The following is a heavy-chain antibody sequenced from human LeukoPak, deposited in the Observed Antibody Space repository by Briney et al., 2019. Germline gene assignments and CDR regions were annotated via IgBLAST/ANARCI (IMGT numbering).Heavy chain of an antibody. CDR3: ARDNGSGSYLFDY. J-gene: IGHJ4*02. CDR1: GYTFTGYY. D-gene: IGHD3-10*01. Sequence: GASVKVSCKASGYTFTGYYMHWVRQAPGQGLEWMGLISPNSGGTNYAQKFQGRVTMTRDTSISTAYMELSRLRSDDTAVYYCARDNGSGSYLFDYWGQGTLVTVSS. V-gene: IGHV1-2*02. CDR2: ISPNSGGT.